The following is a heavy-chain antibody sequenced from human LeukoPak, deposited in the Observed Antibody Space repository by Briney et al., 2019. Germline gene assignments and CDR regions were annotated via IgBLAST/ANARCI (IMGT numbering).Heavy chain of an antibody. Sequence: GGSLRLSCAASGFTFSYHGMHWVRQAPGKGLEWVAGISFDGNNKNYADSVKGRFTISRDNSKNTLHLQMNSLRAEDTAVYFCAKDKAAGGTRGFDIWGQGTTVTVSS. V-gene: IGHV3-30*18. CDR1: GFTFSYHG. CDR2: ISFDGNNK. CDR3: AKDKAAGGTRGFDI. D-gene: IGHD6-13*01. J-gene: IGHJ3*02.